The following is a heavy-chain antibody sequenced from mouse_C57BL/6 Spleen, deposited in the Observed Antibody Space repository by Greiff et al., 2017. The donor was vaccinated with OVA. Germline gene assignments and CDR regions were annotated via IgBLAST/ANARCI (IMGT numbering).Heavy chain of an antibody. V-gene: IGHV3-6*01. CDR3: ASFRFYAMDY. Sequence: EVQLVESGPGLVKPSQSLSLTCSVTGYSITSGYYWNWIRQFPGNKLEWMGYISYDGSNNYNPSLKNRISITRDTSKNQFFLKLNSVTTEDTATYYCASFRFYAMDYWGQGTSVTVSS. CDR1: GYSITSGYY. J-gene: IGHJ4*01. CDR2: ISYDGSN.